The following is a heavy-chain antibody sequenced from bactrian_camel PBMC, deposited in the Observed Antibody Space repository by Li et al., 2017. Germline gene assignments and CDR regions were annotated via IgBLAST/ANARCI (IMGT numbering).Heavy chain of an antibody. J-gene: IGHJ4*01. CDR1: GARYGTYC. CDR3: AKIQEVDGRAYNY. V-gene: IGHV3S1*01. Sequence: HVQLVESGGGSVQSGGSLSLSCKVSGARYGTYCTAWFRQYPGKEREGVARIDDAGRTRYADSVKGRFTISQDSAKNMLYLQMNSLKSEDTALYYCAKIQEVDGRAYNYWGQGTQVTVS. CDR2: IDDAGRT. D-gene: IGHD6*01.